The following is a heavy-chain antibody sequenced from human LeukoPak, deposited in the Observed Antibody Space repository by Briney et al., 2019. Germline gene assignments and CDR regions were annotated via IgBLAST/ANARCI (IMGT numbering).Heavy chain of an antibody. CDR1: GGPISSYY. D-gene: IGHD1-26*01. CDR3: ARGGAYYFDY. CDR2: IYSSGSSGST. Sequence: SETLSLTCTVSGGPISSYYWSWIRRPAGKGLEWIGRIYSSGSSGSTNYNPSLKSRVTMSVDTSKNQFSLKLSSVTAADTAVYYCARGGAYYFDYWGQGTLVTVSS. J-gene: IGHJ4*02. V-gene: IGHV4-4*07.